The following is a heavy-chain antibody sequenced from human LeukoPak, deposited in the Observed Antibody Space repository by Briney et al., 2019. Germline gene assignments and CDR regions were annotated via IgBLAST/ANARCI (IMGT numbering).Heavy chain of an antibody. Sequence: GGSLELSCAASGFTFSSYAMSWVRQAPGKGLEWVSAISGSGGSTYYADSVKGRFTISRDSSKNTLYLQMNSLRAEDTAVYYCAKVKRPYIVGATCIDYWGQGTLVTVSS. CDR1: GFTFSSYA. V-gene: IGHV3-23*01. D-gene: IGHD1-26*01. CDR2: ISGSGGST. J-gene: IGHJ4*02. CDR3: AKVKRPYIVGATCIDY.